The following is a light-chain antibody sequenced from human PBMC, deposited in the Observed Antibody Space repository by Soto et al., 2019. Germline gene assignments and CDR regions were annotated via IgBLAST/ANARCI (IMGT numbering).Light chain of an antibody. J-gene: IGKJ1*01. V-gene: IGKV3-15*01. CDR2: GAS. CDR3: QHYNNWPPWT. CDR1: QIIANN. Sequence: EIVMMQSPATLSVSPGERATLSCRASQIIANNLAWYQQTPGQAPRLLIYGASTRAPGIPARFSGSGSGTEFTLTISSLQSEDFAIYYCQHYNNWPPWTFGQGTKVDIK.